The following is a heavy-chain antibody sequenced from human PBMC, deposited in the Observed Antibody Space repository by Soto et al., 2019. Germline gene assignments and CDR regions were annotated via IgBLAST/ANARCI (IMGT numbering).Heavy chain of an antibody. CDR1: GFTFASYV. V-gene: IGHV3-30*03. Sequence: PGGSLRLSCAGSGFTFASYVMTWVRQAPGKGLEWVAVISSDGSTTYYADSVKGRFTVSRDNSRNTLYLQMNSLRADDTAVYYGAGGGGSLNPGFDLWGQGTLVTVSS. CDR2: ISSDGSTT. CDR3: AGGGGSLNPGFDL. D-gene: IGHD3-16*01. J-gene: IGHJ4*02.